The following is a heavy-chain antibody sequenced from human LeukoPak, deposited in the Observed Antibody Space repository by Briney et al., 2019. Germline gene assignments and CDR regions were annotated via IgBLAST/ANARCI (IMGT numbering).Heavy chain of an antibody. V-gene: IGHV3-30*02. CDR1: GFIFSSYG. CDR2: IRYDGSNK. J-gene: IGHJ3*01. D-gene: IGHD3-10*01. Sequence: GGSLRLSCAASGFIFSSYGMHWVRQAPGKGLEWVAFIRYDGSNKYYADSVKGRITISRDKSKNTLSLQMNSLRAEDTGVYYCAKDPGELWGQGTMVTVSS. CDR3: AKDPGEL.